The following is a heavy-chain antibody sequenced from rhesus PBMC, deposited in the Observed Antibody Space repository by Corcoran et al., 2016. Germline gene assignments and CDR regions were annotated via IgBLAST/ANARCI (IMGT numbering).Heavy chain of an antibody. D-gene: IGHD2-39*02. J-gene: IGHJ4*01. CDR3: ARVLVGLDY. CDR1: WFSISTSGTG. V-gene: IGHV2-95*01. Sequence: QVTLKESGPALVKPTQTLTLTCTFSWFSISTSGTGAGWLRQPPGKALEWLASIYGKDSKYYSTSLKSRLTISKDTSKNQVVLTMTNMDPVDTATYYCARVLVGLDYWGQGVLVTVSS. CDR2: IYGKDSK.